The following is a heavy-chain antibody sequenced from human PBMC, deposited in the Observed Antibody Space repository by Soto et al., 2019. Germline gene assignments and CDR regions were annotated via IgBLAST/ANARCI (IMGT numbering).Heavy chain of an antibody. V-gene: IGHV1-2*02. CDR3: ASLTDEYSSSFDY. CDR1: GYTFTGYY. D-gene: IGHD6-6*01. J-gene: IGHJ4*02. CDR2: INPNSGGT. Sequence: ASVKVSCKASGYTFTGYYMHWVRQAPGQGLEWMGWINPNSGGTNYAQKFQGRVTMTRDTSISTAYMELSRLRSDDTAVYYWASLTDEYSSSFDYWGQGTLVTVSS.